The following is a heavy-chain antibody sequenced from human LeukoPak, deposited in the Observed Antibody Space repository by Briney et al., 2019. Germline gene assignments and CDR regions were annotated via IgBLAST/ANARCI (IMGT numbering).Heavy chain of an antibody. Sequence: SVKVSCKASRGTFSSYAINWVRQAPGQGLEWMGGIIPIFGTANYAQKFQGRVTITADESTSTAYMELSSLRSEDTAVYYCASSPIGITMVRYRYYFDYWGQGTLVTVSS. J-gene: IGHJ4*02. CDR3: ASSPIGITMVRYRYYFDY. CDR2: IIPIFGTA. D-gene: IGHD3-10*01. V-gene: IGHV1-69*01. CDR1: RGTFSSYA.